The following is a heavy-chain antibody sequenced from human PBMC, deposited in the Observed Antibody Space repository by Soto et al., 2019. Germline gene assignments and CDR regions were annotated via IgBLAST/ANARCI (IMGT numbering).Heavy chain of an antibody. CDR1: GFTFSSYG. D-gene: IGHD2-15*01. CDR3: TIDGTVLVVAAAGPDY. J-gene: IGHJ4*02. V-gene: IGHV3-30*03. CDR2: ISYDGSNK. Sequence: QVQLVESGGAVVQPGRSLRLSCAASGFTFSSYGIHWFCQAPGKGLEWVAVISYDGSNKYHADSVKVRFTISRDNPKNTLYLQMNSLRPENTAVYYCTIDGTVLVVAAAGPDYWGQGTLVTVSS.